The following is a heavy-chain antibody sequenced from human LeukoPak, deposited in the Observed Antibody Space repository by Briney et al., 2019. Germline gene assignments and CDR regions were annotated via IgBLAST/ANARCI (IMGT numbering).Heavy chain of an antibody. Sequence: GGSLRLSCAASGFTFDDYAMHWVRQAPGKGLEWVSGISWNSGSIAYTDSVKGRFTISRDNAKNSLYLQMNSLRPEDTALYYCAKHRTDYDSSGHYSYWGQGTLVTVSS. CDR3: AKHRTDYDSSGHYSY. J-gene: IGHJ4*02. V-gene: IGHV3-9*01. CDR1: GFTFDDYA. D-gene: IGHD3-22*01. CDR2: ISWNSGSI.